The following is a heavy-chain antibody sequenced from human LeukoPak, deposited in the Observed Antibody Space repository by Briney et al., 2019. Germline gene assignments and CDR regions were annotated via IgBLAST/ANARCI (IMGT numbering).Heavy chain of an antibody. CDR1: GYTFTGYY. CDR3: AILYNRNDYYYYYMDV. J-gene: IGHJ6*03. Sequence: ASVKVSCKASGYTFTGYYMHWVRQAPGQGLEWMGWINPNSGGTNYAQKFQGRVTMTRDTSISTAYMELSRLRSDDTAVYYCAILYNRNDYYYYYMDVWGKGTTVTISS. D-gene: IGHD1-14*01. V-gene: IGHV1-2*02. CDR2: INPNSGGT.